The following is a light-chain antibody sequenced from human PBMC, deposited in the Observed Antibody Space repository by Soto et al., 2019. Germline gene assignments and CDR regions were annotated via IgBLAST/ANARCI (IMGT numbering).Light chain of an antibody. J-gene: IGLJ2*01. CDR2: DVT. CDR3: SSYTSTSTVV. CDR1: SSDVGGYHY. V-gene: IGLV2-14*01. Sequence: QSVLTQPASVSGSPGQSITISCTGTSSDVGGYHYVSWYQQHPGKAPKLMIYDVTYRPSGVSNRFSASKSDNTASLTISGLQAEDEADYYCSSYTSTSTVVFGGGTKVTVL.